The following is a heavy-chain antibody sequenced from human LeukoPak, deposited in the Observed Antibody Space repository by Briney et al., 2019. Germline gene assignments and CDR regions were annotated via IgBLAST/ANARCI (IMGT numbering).Heavy chain of an antibody. V-gene: IGHV4-59*08. Sequence: PSETLSLTCTVSGGSISSYYWSWIRQPPGKGLEWIGYIYYSGSTNYNPSLKSRVTISVDTSKNQFSLKLSSVTAADTAVYYCARRSRSTSGYYSFDYWGQGTLVTVSS. J-gene: IGHJ4*02. CDR3: ARRSRSTSGYYSFDY. CDR1: GGSISSYY. CDR2: IYYSGST. D-gene: IGHD3-22*01.